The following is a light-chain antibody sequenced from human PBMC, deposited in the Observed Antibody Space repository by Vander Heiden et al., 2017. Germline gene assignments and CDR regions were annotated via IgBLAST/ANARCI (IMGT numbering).Light chain of an antibody. CDR1: SSDVGTYDF. CDR3: SSYTGSTTVI. CDR2: EVT. V-gene: IGLV2-14*01. Sequence: QSALTPPASVSGSPGQAHTISCPGTSSDVGTYDFVSWYQQPPDKAPKLMIYEVTHRPSVVSRLFSCSKSGNTASLTISGLQPEDEADYYCSSYTGSTTVIFGGGTKLTVL. J-gene: IGLJ2*01.